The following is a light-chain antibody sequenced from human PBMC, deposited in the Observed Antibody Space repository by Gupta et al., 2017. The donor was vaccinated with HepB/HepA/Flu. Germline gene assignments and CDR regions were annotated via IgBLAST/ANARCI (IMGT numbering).Light chain of an antibody. CDR3: CSYAGSSTPVV. CDR2: EVS. J-gene: IGLJ2*01. CDR1: SSDVGSYNL. V-gene: IGLV2-23*02. Sequence: QSALPHPASVSGSPRQSTTISCTGTSSDVGSYNLVSWYQQHPGKAPKLMIYEVSKRPSGVSNRFSGSKSGNTASLTISGLQAEDEADYYCCSYAGSSTPVVFGGGTKLTVL.